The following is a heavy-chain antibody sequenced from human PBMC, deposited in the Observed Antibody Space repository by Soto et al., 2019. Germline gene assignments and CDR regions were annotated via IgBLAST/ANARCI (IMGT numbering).Heavy chain of an antibody. CDR2: IRSKAYGGTT. CDR3: TRANIVLMVYAKYYDAFDI. CDR1: GFTFGDYA. V-gene: IGHV3-49*03. Sequence: GGSLRLSCTASGFTFGDYAMSWFRQAPGKGLEWVGFIRSKAYGGTTEYAASVKGRFTISRDDSKSIAYLQMNSLKTEDTAVYYCTRANIVLMVYAKYYDAFDIWGQGTMVTVSS. D-gene: IGHD2-8*01. J-gene: IGHJ3*02.